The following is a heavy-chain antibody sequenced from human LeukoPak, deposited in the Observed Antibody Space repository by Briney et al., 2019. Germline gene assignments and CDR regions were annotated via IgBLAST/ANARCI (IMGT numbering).Heavy chain of an antibody. V-gene: IGHV3-23*01. Sequence: PGGSLRLSCAASRFTFSGYAMTWVRQAPGKGLEWVSAITRSGDTTYYADSVKGRFTISRDNSKNTLYLQLNNLRAEDTAVYYCAKDNGGNSDFWGQGTLVTVSS. J-gene: IGHJ4*02. CDR2: ITRSGDTT. CDR1: RFTFSGYA. D-gene: IGHD4-23*01. CDR3: AKDNGGNSDF.